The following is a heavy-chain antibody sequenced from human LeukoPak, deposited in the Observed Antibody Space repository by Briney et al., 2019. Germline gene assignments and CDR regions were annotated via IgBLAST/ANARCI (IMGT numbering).Heavy chain of an antibody. CDR2: IKPDGSEE. V-gene: IGHV3-7*05. J-gene: IGHJ4*02. CDR3: ARGWECDY. CDR1: GFTFRTYA. D-gene: IGHD1-26*01. Sequence: GGSLRLSCAASGFTFRTYAMRWVRQAPGKGLEWVAAIKPDGSEEYYVDSVKGRFTISKDNAKNSLFLQMNNLRVEDTAVYYCARGWECDYWGQGALVTVSS.